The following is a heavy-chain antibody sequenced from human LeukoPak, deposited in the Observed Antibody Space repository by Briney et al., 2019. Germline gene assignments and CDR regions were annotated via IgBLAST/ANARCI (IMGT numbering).Heavy chain of an antibody. CDR2: ISSSSSTI. CDR3: ARASYYDFWSGYSSDYYYYMDV. V-gene: IGHV3-48*02. J-gene: IGHJ6*03. CDR1: GFTSSSYS. D-gene: IGHD3-3*01. Sequence: GGSLRLSCAASGFTSSSYSMNWVRHAPGKGLELVSYISSSSSTIYYADSVKGRFTISRDNAKNSLYLQMNSLRDEDTAVYYCARASYYDFWSGYSSDYYYYMDVWGKGTTVTVSS.